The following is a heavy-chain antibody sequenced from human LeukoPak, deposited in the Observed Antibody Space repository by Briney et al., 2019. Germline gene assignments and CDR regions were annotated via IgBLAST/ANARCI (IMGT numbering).Heavy chain of an antibody. Sequence: KASETLSLTCAVYGGSFSGYYWSWIRQPPGKGLEWIGEINHSGSTNYNPSLKSRVTISVDTSKNQFSLKLSSVTAADTAVYYCARVGSYMIRFGGVTDEGFDIWGQGTMVTVSS. D-gene: IGHD3-16*01. J-gene: IGHJ3*02. CDR2: INHSGST. CDR1: GGSFSGYY. V-gene: IGHV4-34*01. CDR3: ARVGSYMIRFGGVTDEGFDI.